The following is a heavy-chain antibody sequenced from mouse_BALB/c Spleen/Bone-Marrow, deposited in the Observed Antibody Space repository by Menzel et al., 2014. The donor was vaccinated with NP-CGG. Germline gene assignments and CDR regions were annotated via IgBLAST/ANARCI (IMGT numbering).Heavy chain of an antibody. CDR2: IDPANGNT. J-gene: IGHJ2*01. V-gene: IGHV14-3*02. Sequence: EVKLMESGAEFVKPGASVKLSCTASGFNIKDTYMDWVKQRPEQGLEWIGRIDPANGNTKYDPKFRGKATITADTSSNTAYLQLSSLTSEDTAVYYCGRGFTDFDYWGQGTTLTVSS. CDR3: GRGFTDFDY. CDR1: GFNIKDTY.